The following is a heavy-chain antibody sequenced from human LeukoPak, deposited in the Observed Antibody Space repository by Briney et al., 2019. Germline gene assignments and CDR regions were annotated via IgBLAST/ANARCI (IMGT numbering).Heavy chain of an antibody. J-gene: IGHJ4*02. Sequence: ASVKVSCKASGYTFTSYYMHWVRQAPGQGLEWMGAIIPIFGSANYEQRFQGRVTITADESTSTAYMALSSLRSEDTAVYYCASATFLDKYYFDYWGQGTLVTVSS. CDR1: GYTFTSYY. V-gene: IGHV1-69*13. D-gene: IGHD2/OR15-2a*01. CDR3: ASATFLDKYYFDY. CDR2: IIPIFGSA.